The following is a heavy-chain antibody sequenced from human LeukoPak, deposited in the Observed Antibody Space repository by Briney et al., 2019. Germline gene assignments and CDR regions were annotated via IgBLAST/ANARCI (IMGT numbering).Heavy chain of an antibody. CDR3: ARERGYCGGTSCYPSNYYYYGMDV. CDR2: ISHDGSNK. CDR1: GFTFSSYA. D-gene: IGHD2-15*01. J-gene: IGHJ6*02. Sequence: GGSLRLSCVASGFTFSSYAMHWVRQAPGKGLEWVAVISHDGSNKYYADSVKGRFTISRDNSKNTLFLQMNSLRAEDTAVYYCARERGYCGGTSCYPSNYYYYGMDVWGQGTTVTVSS. V-gene: IGHV3-30*04.